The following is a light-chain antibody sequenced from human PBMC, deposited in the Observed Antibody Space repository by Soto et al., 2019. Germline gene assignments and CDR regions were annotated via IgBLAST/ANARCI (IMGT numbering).Light chain of an antibody. CDR3: QQYNSYPIT. V-gene: IGKV3-15*01. Sequence: DIVMTQSPATLSVSPGERATLSCRASQSVSNNLAWYQQKPGKAPRLLISGASTRDTAIPPRFSGSGSGTEFTLTISSLQSEDFAAYYCQQYNSYPITFGQGTRLEIK. CDR2: GAS. CDR1: QSVSNN. J-gene: IGKJ5*01.